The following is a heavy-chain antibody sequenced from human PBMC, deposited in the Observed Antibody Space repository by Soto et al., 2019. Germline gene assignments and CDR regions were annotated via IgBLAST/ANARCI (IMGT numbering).Heavy chain of an antibody. CDR3: AGLSVTGGVDV. CDR1: GLTSSGIE. D-gene: IGHD2-21*02. Sequence: EVRLEESGGGFIQPGGALRLSCVFSGLTSSGIELNWVRQAAGKGLEWLSYISASGDTVDYIDSVRGRFTISRDNAKQSLFLQMSALRVEDTAVYYCAGLSVTGGVDVWGQGTTVTVSS. J-gene: IGHJ6*02. CDR2: ISASGDTV. V-gene: IGHV3-48*03.